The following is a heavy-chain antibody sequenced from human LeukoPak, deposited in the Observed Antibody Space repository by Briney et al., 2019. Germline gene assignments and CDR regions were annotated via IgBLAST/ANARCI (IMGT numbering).Heavy chain of an antibody. D-gene: IGHD2-2*01. Sequence: GESLKISCKGSGYSFTTYWIGWVRQMPGKGLEWMGIIYPGDSDTRYSPSFQGQVIISADKSISTAYLQWSSLKASDAAMYYCARLEYQLQGGWFDPWGQGTLVTVSS. CDR1: GYSFTTYW. J-gene: IGHJ5*02. CDR2: IYPGDSDT. V-gene: IGHV5-51*01. CDR3: ARLEYQLQGGWFDP.